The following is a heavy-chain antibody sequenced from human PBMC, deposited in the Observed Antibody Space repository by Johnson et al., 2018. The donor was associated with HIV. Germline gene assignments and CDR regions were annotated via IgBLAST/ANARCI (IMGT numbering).Heavy chain of an antibody. CDR2: IYSSGST. V-gene: IGHV3-66*01. Sequence: VYLVESGGGVVRPGGSLRLSCAASGFNVDDDALSWVRQVPGKGLEWVSVIYSSGSTRYADSVKGRFTISRDNSKNTLYLQMNSLRAEDTAVYYCAREVAGDYGDSPGAFDIWGQGTMVTVSS. J-gene: IGHJ3*02. CDR3: AREVAGDYGDSPGAFDI. CDR1: GFNVDDDA. D-gene: IGHD4-17*01.